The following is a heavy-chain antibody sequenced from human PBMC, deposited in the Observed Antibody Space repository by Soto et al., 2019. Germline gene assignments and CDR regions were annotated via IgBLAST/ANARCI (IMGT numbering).Heavy chain of an antibody. D-gene: IGHD2-8*01. V-gene: IGHV4-59*01. J-gene: IGHJ4*02. CDR3: ARYNSYAIDY. Sequence: ETLSLTCPASGSSISSYYWSWIRQPPGKGLEWIANIHYSGTTNYNPSLASRVTLSVDTSKKQFSLKMTSVTAADRAMYFCARYNSYAIDYWGRGTLVTVYS. CDR2: IHYSGTT. CDR1: GSSISSYY.